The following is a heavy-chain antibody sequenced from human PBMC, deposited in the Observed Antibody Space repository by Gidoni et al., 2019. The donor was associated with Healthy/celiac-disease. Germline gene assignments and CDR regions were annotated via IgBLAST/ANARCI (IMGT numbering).Heavy chain of an antibody. CDR3: ARDGIAVAGTEYYFDY. CDR1: GGSFSVYS. Sequence: QVQLQQSGAGLLKPSETLSLTCAVYGGSFSVYSWSWIRQPPGKGLEWIGEITHSGSTNYNPSLKSRVTISVDTSKNQFALKLSSVTAADTAVYYCARDGIAVAGTEYYFDYWGQGTRVTVSS. D-gene: IGHD6-19*01. CDR2: ITHSGST. V-gene: IGHV4-34*01. J-gene: IGHJ4*02.